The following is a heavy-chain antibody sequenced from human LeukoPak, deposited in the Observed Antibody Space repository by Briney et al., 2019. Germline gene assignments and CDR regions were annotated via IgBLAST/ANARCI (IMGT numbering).Heavy chain of an antibody. CDR1: GYAFTMYY. CDR3: AREGGAARLNWFDP. D-gene: IGHD6-6*01. J-gene: IGHJ5*02. V-gene: IGHV1-46*01. Sequence: ASVKVSCKASGYAFTMYYIHWVRQAPGQGLEWMGMINPSDGATTYAQRFQGRVTMTRDMSTTTVYMDLRSLRSEDTAVYYCAREGGAARLNWFDPWGQGTLVTVSS. CDR2: INPSDGAT.